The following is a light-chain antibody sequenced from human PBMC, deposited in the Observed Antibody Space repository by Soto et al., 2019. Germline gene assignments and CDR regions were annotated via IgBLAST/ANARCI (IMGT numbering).Light chain of an antibody. J-gene: IGKJ2*01. CDR2: GAS. V-gene: IGKV3-20*01. Sequence: EIVFTQSPGTLSFSPGETASLSCRASQSFGGNYLAWYQQKPGQAPRLLIYGASTRATGIPDRFSGGGSGSGFTLTINRLEAEDSAVYYCQQYGDSPYTFGQGTKV. CDR1: QSFGGNY. CDR3: QQYGDSPYT.